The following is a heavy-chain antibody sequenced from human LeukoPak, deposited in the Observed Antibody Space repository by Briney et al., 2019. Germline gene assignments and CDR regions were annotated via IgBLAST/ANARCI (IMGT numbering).Heavy chain of an antibody. CDR3: ARERYCSSTSCYNFFGDAFDI. CDR1: GFTFSSYA. D-gene: IGHD2-2*02. Sequence: GGSLRLSCAASGFTFSSYAMHWVRQAPGKGLEWVAVISYDGSNKYYADSVKGRFTISRDNSKNTLYPQMNSLRAEDTAVYYCARERYCSSTSCYNFFGDAFDIWGQGTMVTVSS. CDR2: ISYDGSNK. V-gene: IGHV3-30-3*01. J-gene: IGHJ3*02.